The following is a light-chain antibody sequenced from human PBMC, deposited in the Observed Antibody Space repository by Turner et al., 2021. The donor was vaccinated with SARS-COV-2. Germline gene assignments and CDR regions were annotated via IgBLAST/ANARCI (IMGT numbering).Light chain of an antibody. CDR3: SSYTSSTTLV. CDR2: DVS. Sequence: QSALTQPASVSGSPGQSITISCTGTSSDIGGYNFISWYQQHPDKAPKLMIYDVSRRPSGVSNRFSGSKSGNTASLTISGLQAEDEADYYCSSYTSSTTLVFGGGTKVTVL. J-gene: IGLJ2*01. CDR1: SSDIGGYNF. V-gene: IGLV2-14*03.